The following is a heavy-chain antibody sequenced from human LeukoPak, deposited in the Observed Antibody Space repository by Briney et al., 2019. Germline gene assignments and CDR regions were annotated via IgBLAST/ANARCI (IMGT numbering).Heavy chain of an antibody. V-gene: IGHV3-30*02. CDR3: AKDSSTVTTYYYMDV. CDR2: IRYDGSNK. CDR1: GFTFSSHG. Sequence: GGSLRLSCVASGFTFSSHGMHWVRQAPGKGLEWVAFIRYDGSNKYYADSVKGRFTISRDNSKKALYLQMNSLRAEDTAAYYCAKDSSTVTTYYYMDVWGKGTTVTVSS. J-gene: IGHJ6*03. D-gene: IGHD4-11*01.